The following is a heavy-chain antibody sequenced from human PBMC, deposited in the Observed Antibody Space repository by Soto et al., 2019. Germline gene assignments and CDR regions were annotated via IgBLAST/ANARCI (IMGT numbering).Heavy chain of an antibody. Sequence: QVQLVESGGGVVQPGRSLRLSCAASGFNFGSYGMHWVRQAPGKGLEWVAITRHDGSNTYYADSVRGRFTISRDNSKNTLYLQMNSLTVEETAVYYCVRDGVGATTFLGYFDYLGQGTLITVSS. CDR2: TRHDGSNT. D-gene: IGHD1-26*01. J-gene: IGHJ4*02. CDR3: VRDGVGATTFLGYFDY. V-gene: IGHV3-30*02. CDR1: GFNFGSYG.